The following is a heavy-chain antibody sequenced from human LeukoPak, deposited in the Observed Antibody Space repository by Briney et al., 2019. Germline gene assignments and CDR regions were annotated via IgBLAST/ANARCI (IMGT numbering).Heavy chain of an antibody. J-gene: IGHJ4*02. V-gene: IGHV1-18*01. CDR2: INTYNGYT. Sequence: ASVKASCKASGYTFTSYGISWVRQAPGQGLEWMGWINTYNGYTNYAQTLRGRVTLTTDTSTSTAYMELRSLRSDDTAVYYCARGAMGHIAAAAIDYWGQGTLVTVSS. CDR3: ARGAMGHIAAAAIDY. CDR1: GYTFTSYG. D-gene: IGHD6-13*01.